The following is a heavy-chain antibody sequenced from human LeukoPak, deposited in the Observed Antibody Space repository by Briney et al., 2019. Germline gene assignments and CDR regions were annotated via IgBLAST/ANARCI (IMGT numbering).Heavy chain of an antibody. CDR1: GFTFSSSA. CDR3: AKDEGMTTVTNYDY. D-gene: IGHD4-17*01. CDR2: ISGSGGST. V-gene: IGHV3-23*01. J-gene: IGHJ4*02. Sequence: GGSLRLSCAASGFTFSSSAMSWVRQAPGKWLEWVSAISGSGGSTYYADSVKGRFTISRDNSKNTLYLQMNSLRAEDTAVYYCAKDEGMTTVTNYDYWGQGTLVTVSS.